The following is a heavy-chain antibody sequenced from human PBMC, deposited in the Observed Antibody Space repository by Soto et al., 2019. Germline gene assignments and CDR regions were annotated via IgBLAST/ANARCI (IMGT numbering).Heavy chain of an antibody. V-gene: IGHV4-39*01. CDR2: IYYSGST. Sequence: QLQLQESGPGLVKPSETLSLTCTVSGGSISSSSYYWGWIRQPPGKGLEWIGSIYYSGSTYYNPSLKSRVTISVDTSKNQFSLKLSSVTAADTAVYYCARLSLVVTAEYDYWGQGTLVTVSS. J-gene: IGHJ4*02. D-gene: IGHD2-21*02. CDR3: ARLSLVVTAEYDY. CDR1: GGSISSSSYY.